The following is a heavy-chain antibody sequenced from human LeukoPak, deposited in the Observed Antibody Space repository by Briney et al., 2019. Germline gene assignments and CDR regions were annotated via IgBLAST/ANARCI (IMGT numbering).Heavy chain of an antibody. CDR1: GFVLSDYG. D-gene: IGHD2-21*01. Sequence: GGSLRLSCAASGFVLSDYGIHWVRQGIGKGLDWVSGIGSAGDKYYAGSERGRFTISRENAENFVYLLMNGLRAEDTAVYYCASLLWWSDAFDIWGQGTMVTVSS. J-gene: IGHJ3*02. V-gene: IGHV3-13*01. CDR2: IGSAGDK. CDR3: ASLLWWSDAFDI.